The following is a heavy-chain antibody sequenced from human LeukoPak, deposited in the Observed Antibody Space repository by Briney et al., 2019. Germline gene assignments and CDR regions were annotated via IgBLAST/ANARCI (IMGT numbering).Heavy chain of an antibody. CDR3: ARGTYGYYMDV. Sequence: KTSETLSLTCSGSTYSISNSLYWGWLRQPPGKGLEWIGSIYRSGSTFYNPSLKSRVTISLDTSKNQFSLKLSSVTAADTAVYFCARGTYGYYMDVWGKGTTVTVSS. CDR2: IYRSGST. CDR1: TYSISNSLY. V-gene: IGHV4-38-2*02. D-gene: IGHD4-17*01. J-gene: IGHJ6*03.